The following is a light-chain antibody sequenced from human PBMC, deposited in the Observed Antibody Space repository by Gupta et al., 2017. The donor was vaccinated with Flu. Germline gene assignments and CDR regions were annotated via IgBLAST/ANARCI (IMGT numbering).Light chain of an antibody. Sequence: ITISCTGTSSDVGGYNYVSWYQQHPGKAPKPMIYEVSNRPSGVSNRFSGSKSGNTASLTISGLQAEDEADYYCSSYTSSSTLVVFGGGTKLTVL. CDR2: EVS. CDR3: SSYTSSSTLVV. CDR1: SSDVGGYNY. J-gene: IGLJ2*01. V-gene: IGLV2-14*01.